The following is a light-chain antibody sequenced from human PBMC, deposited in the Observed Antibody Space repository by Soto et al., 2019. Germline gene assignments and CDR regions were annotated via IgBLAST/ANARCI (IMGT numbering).Light chain of an antibody. CDR2: DAS. Sequence: EIVLTQSPATLSLSPGERATLSCRASQSVSSYLAWYQQKPGQAPRLLIYDASNRATGIPARFSGSGSGTDFTLTISSIATADFALYYCQQRRNWPRTFGQGTKVDIK. CDR1: QSVSSY. CDR3: QQRRNWPRT. J-gene: IGKJ1*01. V-gene: IGKV3-11*01.